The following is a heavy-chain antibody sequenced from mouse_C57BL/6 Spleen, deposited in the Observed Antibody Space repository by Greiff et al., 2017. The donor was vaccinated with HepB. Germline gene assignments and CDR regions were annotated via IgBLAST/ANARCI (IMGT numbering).Heavy chain of an antibody. CDR3: ARGCTTVGAFDY. D-gene: IGHD1-1*01. J-gene: IGHJ2*01. Sequence: QVQLRQSGPELVRPGASVKISCKASGYAFSSYCMHWVKQRPGKGLEWIGRIYPGDGDTNYNGKFKGKATLTADKSSSTAYMQLSRLTSEDSAVYFGARGCTTVGAFDYWGQGTTLTVSS. V-gene: IGHV1-82*01. CDR1: GYAFSSYC. CDR2: IYPGDGDT.